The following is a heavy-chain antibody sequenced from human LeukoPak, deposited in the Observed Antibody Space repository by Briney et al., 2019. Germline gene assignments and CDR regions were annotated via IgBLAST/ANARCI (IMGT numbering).Heavy chain of an antibody. CDR3: ASSPIQLELRGGWFDP. V-gene: IGHV4-39*07. D-gene: IGHD1-7*01. CDR1: GGSISSSSYY. Sequence: PSETLSLTCTVSGGSISSSSYYWGWIRQPPGKGLEWIGSIYYSGSTYYNPSLKSRVTISVDTSKNQFSLKLSSVTAADTAVYYCASSPIQLELRGGWFDPWGPGTLVTVSS. J-gene: IGHJ5*02. CDR2: IYYSGST.